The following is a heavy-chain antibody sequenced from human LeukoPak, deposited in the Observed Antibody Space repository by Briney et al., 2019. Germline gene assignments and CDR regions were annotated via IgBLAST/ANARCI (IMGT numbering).Heavy chain of an antibody. CDR1: GYTFTSYG. Sequence: ASVKVSCKASGYTFTSYGISWVRQAPGQGLEWMGWINPNSGGTNYAQKFQGRVTMTRDTSISTAYMELSRLRSDDTAVYYCARDGGMRSYWGQGTLVTVSS. V-gene: IGHV1-2*02. D-gene: IGHD3-16*01. J-gene: IGHJ4*02. CDR2: INPNSGGT. CDR3: ARDGGMRSY.